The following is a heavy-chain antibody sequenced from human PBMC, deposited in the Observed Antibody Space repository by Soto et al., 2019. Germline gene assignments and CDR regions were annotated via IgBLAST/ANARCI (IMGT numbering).Heavy chain of an antibody. CDR3: AKVDPYCSGGSCYPGGPFDY. CDR1: GFTFSSYG. D-gene: IGHD2-15*01. J-gene: IGHJ4*02. Sequence: GGSLRLSCAASGFTFSSYGIHWVRQAPGKGLEWVAVISYDGSKKYYADSVKGRFTISRDNSKNTLYLQMNSLRAEDTAVYYCAKVDPYCSGGSCYPGGPFDYWGQGTLVTVSS. V-gene: IGHV3-30*18. CDR2: ISYDGSKK.